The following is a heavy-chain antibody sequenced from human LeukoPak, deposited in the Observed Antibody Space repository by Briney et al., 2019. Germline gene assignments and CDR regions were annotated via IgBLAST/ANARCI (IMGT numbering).Heavy chain of an antibody. CDR1: GYTFTSYG. Sequence: GASVKVSCKASGYTFTSYGISWVRQAPGQGLEWMGWISAYNGNTNYAQKLQGRVTMTTDTSTSTAYMELRSLRSDDMAVYYCARARGGFCSSTSCYMFDYWGQGTLVTVSS. CDR2: ISAYNGNT. J-gene: IGHJ4*02. V-gene: IGHV1-18*03. CDR3: ARARGGFCSSTSCYMFDY. D-gene: IGHD2-2*02.